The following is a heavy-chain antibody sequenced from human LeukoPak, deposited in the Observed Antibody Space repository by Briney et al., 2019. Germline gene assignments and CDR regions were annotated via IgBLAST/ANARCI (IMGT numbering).Heavy chain of an antibody. CDR2: IYSGGST. CDR3: ARVSEGELYFDY. D-gene: IGHD1-26*01. Sequence: GGSLRLSCAASGFTFSSYAMSWVRQAPGKGLEWVSVIYSGGSTYYADSVKGRFTISRDNSKNTLYLQMNSLRAEDTAVYYCARVSEGELYFDYWGQGTLVTVSS. J-gene: IGHJ4*02. CDR1: GFTFSSYA. V-gene: IGHV3-23*03.